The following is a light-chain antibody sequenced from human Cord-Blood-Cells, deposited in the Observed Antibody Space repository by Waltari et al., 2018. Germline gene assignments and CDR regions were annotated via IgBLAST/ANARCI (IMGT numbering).Light chain of an antibody. CDR1: QSVLYSSNNKNY. CDR3: QQYYSTPWT. CDR2: WAS. V-gene: IGKV4-1*01. J-gene: IGKJ1*01. Sequence: DIVMTQSPDSLAVSPGERATINCKPSQSVLYSSNNKNYLAWYQQKPGQPPKPLIYWASTRESGVPDRFRGSGSGTDFTLTISSLQAEDVAVYYCQQYYSTPWTFGQGTKVEIK.